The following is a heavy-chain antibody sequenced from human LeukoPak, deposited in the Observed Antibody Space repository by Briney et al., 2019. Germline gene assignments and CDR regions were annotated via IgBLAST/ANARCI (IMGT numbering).Heavy chain of an antibody. CDR1: GGSFSGYY. CDR3: ARPSYYYDSSGYYQYCFDY. J-gene: IGHJ4*02. V-gene: IGHV4-34*01. D-gene: IGHD3-22*01. Sequence: PSETLSLTCAVYGGSFSGYYWSWIRQPPGKGLEWIGEINHSGSTNYNPSLKSRDTISVDTSKNQFSLKLSSVTAADTAVYYCARPSYYYDSSGYYQYCFDYWGQGTLVTVSS. CDR2: INHSGST.